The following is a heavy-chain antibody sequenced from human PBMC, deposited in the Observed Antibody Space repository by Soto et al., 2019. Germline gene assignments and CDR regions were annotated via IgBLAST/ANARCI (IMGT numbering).Heavy chain of an antibody. V-gene: IGHV3-43*01. CDR1: GFTFDDYT. Sequence: GGSLRLSCAASGFTFDDYTMHWVRQAPGKGLEWVSRISWDGGSTYYADSVKGRFTISRDNSKNSLYLQMNSLRTEDTALYYCAKDAYSGYSNGGYYFDYWGQGTLVTVSS. CDR3: AKDAYSGYSNGGYYFDY. CDR2: ISWDGGST. J-gene: IGHJ4*02. D-gene: IGHD5-12*01.